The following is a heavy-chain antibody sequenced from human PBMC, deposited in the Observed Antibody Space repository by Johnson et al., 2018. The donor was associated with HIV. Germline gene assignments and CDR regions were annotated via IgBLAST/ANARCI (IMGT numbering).Heavy chain of an antibody. CDR2: ISYDAKNK. V-gene: IGHV3-30*14. Sequence: QVQLVESGGGVVQPGRSLRLSCVASGFTFSDYAVHWVRQAPGKGLEWVAVISYDAKNKYYADSVKGRFTISRDNSKNTLYLQMNSLRAEDTAVYYCASLGGSYSLDIWGQGTMVTVSS. CDR3: ASLGGSYSLDI. J-gene: IGHJ3*02. D-gene: IGHD1-26*01. CDR1: GFTFSDYA.